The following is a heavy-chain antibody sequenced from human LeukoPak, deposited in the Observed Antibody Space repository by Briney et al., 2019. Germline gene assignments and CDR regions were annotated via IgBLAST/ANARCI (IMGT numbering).Heavy chain of an antibody. CDR2: VNPNSGNT. D-gene: IGHD3-22*01. CDR1: GYTFTSYD. V-gene: IGHV1-8*01. J-gene: IGHJ4*02. CDR3: ARRSDDYDSSAYYH. Sequence: GASVKVSCKTSGYTFTSYDLNWVRQATGQGLEWMGWVNPNSGNTGYAQKFQGRVTMTMDSSISTAYMELSSLRSEDTAVYYCARRSDDYDSSAYYHWGQGTLVTVSS.